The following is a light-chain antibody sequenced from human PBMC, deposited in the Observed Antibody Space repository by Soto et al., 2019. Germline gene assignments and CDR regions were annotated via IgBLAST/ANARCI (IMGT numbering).Light chain of an antibody. Sequence: EMVLTQSPGTLSLSPGERATLSCRASQSVSSSYLAWYQQKPGQAHRLLIYGASSRATGIPDRFSGSGSGADFTLTIRRLEPEEFAVYYCQQYGGSSYTFGQGNKLEIK. V-gene: IGKV3-20*01. CDR3: QQYGGSSYT. CDR2: GAS. CDR1: QSVSSSY. J-gene: IGKJ2*01.